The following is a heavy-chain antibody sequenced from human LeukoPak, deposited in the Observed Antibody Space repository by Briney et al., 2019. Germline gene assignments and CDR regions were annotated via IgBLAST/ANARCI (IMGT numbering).Heavy chain of an antibody. CDR3: ARDKKALYCSGGSCPLGWFDP. D-gene: IGHD2-15*01. CDR1: GGSISSYY. V-gene: IGHV4-59*01. Sequence: TSETLSLTCSVSGGSISSYYWTWIRQPPGKGLEWIGYIYYSGSTKYNPSLKSRVTISVDTSKNQFSLKLSSVTAADTAVYYCARDKKALYCSGGSCPLGWFDPWGQGTLVTVSS. CDR2: IYYSGST. J-gene: IGHJ5*02.